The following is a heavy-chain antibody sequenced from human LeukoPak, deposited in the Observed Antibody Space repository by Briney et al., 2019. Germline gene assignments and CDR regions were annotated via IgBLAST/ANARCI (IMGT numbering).Heavy chain of an antibody. D-gene: IGHD3-3*01. CDR1: GFTFSSYA. V-gene: IGHV3-23*01. J-gene: IGHJ4*02. Sequence: GGSLRLSCSASGFTFSSYAMSWVRQAPGKGLEWVSAISGSGGSTYYADSVKGRFTISRDNSKNTLYLQMNSLRAEDTAVYYCAKEDEYYDFWSGSANWGQGTLVTVSS. CDR2: ISGSGGST. CDR3: AKEDEYYDFWSGSAN.